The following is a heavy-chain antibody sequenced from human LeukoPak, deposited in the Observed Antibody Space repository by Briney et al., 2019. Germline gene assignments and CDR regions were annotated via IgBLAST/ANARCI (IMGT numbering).Heavy chain of an antibody. CDR1: RFNFKDYA. V-gene: IGHV3-48*04. CDR2: ISSSSSTI. D-gene: IGHD2-2*01. J-gene: IGHJ1*01. CDR3: ARDRGRTPEYFQH. Sequence: GGSLRLSCAASRFNFKDYAMHWVRQAPGKGLEWVSYISSSSSTIYYADSVKGRFTISRDNAKNSLYLQMNSLRAEDTAVYYCARDRGRTPEYFQHWGQGTLVTVSS.